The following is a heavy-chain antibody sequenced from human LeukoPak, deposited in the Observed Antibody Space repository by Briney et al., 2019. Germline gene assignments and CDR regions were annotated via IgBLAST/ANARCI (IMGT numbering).Heavy chain of an antibody. Sequence: GSLRLSCAASGFTFSSYGMSWVRQAPGKGLEWVSAISGSGGSTYYADSVKGRFTISRDNSKNTLYLQMNSLRAEDTAVYYCAKDQADCSSTSCYERGFDYWGQGTLVTVSS. J-gene: IGHJ4*02. CDR3: AKDQADCSSTSCYERGFDY. V-gene: IGHV3-23*01. CDR1: GFTFSSYG. D-gene: IGHD2-2*01. CDR2: ISGSGGST.